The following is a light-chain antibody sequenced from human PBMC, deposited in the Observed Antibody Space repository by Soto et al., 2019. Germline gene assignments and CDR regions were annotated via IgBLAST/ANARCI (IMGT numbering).Light chain of an antibody. Sequence: EIVVSQSPATLSLSPGERATLSCRASQSISSFLAWYQQKPGQAPRLLIYGASNRATGIPARFSGSGSGTDFTLTISRLEPEDFAVYFCQQYDNSLWTFGQGTKVDIK. V-gene: IGKV3-11*01. J-gene: IGKJ1*01. CDR3: QQYDNSLWT. CDR1: QSISSF. CDR2: GAS.